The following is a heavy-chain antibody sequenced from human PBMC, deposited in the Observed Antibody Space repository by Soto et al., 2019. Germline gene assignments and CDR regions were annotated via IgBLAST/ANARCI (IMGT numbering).Heavy chain of an antibody. V-gene: IGHV4-59*01. CDR2: IYYSGST. CDR1: GGSISSYY. Sequence: PSETLSLTCPVSGGSISSYYWSWIRQPPGKGLEWIGYIYYSGSTNYNPSLKSRVTISVDTPKNQFSLKLSSVTAADTAVSYCARVGRYYDFWSGYSYAFDIWGQGTMGTVS. CDR3: ARVGRYYDFWSGYSYAFDI. D-gene: IGHD3-3*01. J-gene: IGHJ3*02.